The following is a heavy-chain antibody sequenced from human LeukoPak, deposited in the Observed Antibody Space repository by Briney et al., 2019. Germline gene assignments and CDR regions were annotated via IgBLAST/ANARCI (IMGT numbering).Heavy chain of an antibody. D-gene: IGHD6-19*01. CDR3: ATSSGWYSSLQY. V-gene: IGHV4-34*01. CDR2: INHSGST. J-gene: IGHJ4*02. Sequence: SETLSLTCAVYGGSFSGYYWSWIRQPQGKGLEWIGEINHSGSTNYNPSLKSRVTISVDTSKNQFSLKLSSVTAADTAVYYCATSSGWYSSLQYWGQGTLVTVSS. CDR1: GGSFSGYY.